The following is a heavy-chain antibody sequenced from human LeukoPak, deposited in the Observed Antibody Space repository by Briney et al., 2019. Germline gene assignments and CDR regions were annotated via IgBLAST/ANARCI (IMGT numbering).Heavy chain of an antibody. Sequence: ASVKVSCKTSGYTFTGYYMHWVRQAPGQGLEWMGRINPNSGGTNYAQKFQGRVTMTRDTSISTAYMELSSLRSDDTAMYYCARGGVSQPAGFDFWGQGTLVTVSS. CDR1: GYTFTGYY. CDR3: ARGGVSQPAGFDF. D-gene: IGHD1-14*01. CDR2: INPNSGGT. V-gene: IGHV1-2*02. J-gene: IGHJ4*02.